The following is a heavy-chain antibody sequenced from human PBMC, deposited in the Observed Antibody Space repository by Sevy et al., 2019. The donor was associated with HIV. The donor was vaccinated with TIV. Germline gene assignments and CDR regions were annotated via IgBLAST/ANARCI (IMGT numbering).Heavy chain of an antibody. J-gene: IGHJ6*02. Sequence: ASVKVSCKASGYTFTSYDINWVRQATGQGLEWMGWMNPNSGNTGYAQKFQGRVTMTRNTSISTAYMELSSLRSEDTAMYYCAREERKAAAGTYYYYGMDVWGQGTTVTVSS. CDR1: GYTFTSYD. V-gene: IGHV1-8*01. CDR3: AREERKAAAGTYYYYGMDV. CDR2: MNPNSGNT. D-gene: IGHD6-13*01.